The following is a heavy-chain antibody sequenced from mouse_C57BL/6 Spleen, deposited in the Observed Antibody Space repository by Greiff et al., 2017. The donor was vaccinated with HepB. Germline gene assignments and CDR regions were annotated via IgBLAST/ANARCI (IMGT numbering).Heavy chain of an antibody. D-gene: IGHD1-1*01. V-gene: IGHV1-26*01. Sequence: EVQLQQSGPELVKPGASVKISCKASGYTFTDYYMNWVKQSHGKSLEWIGDINPNNGGTSYNQKFKGKATLTVDKSSSTAYMDLRSLTSEDSAVYYCARSDSYYGSSYVGWYFDVWGTGTTVTVSS. J-gene: IGHJ1*03. CDR3: ARSDSYYGSSYVGWYFDV. CDR1: GYTFTDYY. CDR2: INPNNGGT.